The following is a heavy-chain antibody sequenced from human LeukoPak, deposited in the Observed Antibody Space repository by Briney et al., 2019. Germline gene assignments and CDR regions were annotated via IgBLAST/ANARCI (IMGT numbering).Heavy chain of an antibody. CDR3: AKEGYCSSTSCYIHYYGMDV. CDR2: ISGSGGST. D-gene: IGHD2-2*02. J-gene: IGHJ6*04. CDR1: GFTFSSYA. Sequence: GGSLRLSCGASGFTFSSYAMSWVRQAPGKGLEWVSAISGSGGSTYYADSVKGRFTISRDNSKNTLYLQMNSLRAEDTAVYYCAKEGYCSSTSCYIHYYGMDVWGKGTTVTVSS. V-gene: IGHV3-23*01.